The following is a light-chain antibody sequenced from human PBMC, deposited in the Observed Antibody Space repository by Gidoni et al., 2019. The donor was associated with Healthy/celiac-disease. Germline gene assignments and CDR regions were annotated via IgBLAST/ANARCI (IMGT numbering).Light chain of an antibody. Sequence: EIVLTQSPATLSLSPGQRANLSCRASQSVSSYLAWYQQKPGQAPRLLIYDASNRATGIPARFSGSGSVTDFTLTISRLEPEDFAVYYCQPRSNWPQTFGQGTKVEIK. V-gene: IGKV3-11*01. J-gene: IGKJ1*01. CDR2: DAS. CDR3: QPRSNWPQT. CDR1: QSVSSY.